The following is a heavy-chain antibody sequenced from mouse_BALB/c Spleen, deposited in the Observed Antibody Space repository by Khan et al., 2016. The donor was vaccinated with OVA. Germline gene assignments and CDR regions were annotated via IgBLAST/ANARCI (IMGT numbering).Heavy chain of an antibody. Sequence: EVELVESGGGLVQPGGSRKLSCAASGFTFSGFGMHWVRQAPEKGLEWVAFISSDSSTIYYADTVKGRFTISRDNPKKTLFLQMTSLGSEDTAQYFCARTGYYYFDYWGQGTTLTVSS. V-gene: IGHV5-17*02. CDR2: ISSDSSTI. D-gene: IGHD2-3*01. CDR3: ARTGYYYFDY. J-gene: IGHJ2*01. CDR1: GFTFSGFG.